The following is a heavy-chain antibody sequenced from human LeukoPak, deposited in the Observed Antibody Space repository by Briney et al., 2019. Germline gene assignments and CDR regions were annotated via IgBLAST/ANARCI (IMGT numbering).Heavy chain of an antibody. CDR3: ARAVDYYGSGSYYKRWFDP. Sequence: SETLSLTCTVSGGSISSGDYYWSWLRQPPGMGLEWLGYISYSGITYYNPSLKSRVTISLDTSKNQFSLKLSSVTAADTAVYYCARAVDYYGSGSYYKRWFDPWGQGTLVTVSS. J-gene: IGHJ5*02. V-gene: IGHV4-30-4*08. D-gene: IGHD3-10*01. CDR1: GGSISSGDYY. CDR2: ISYSGIT.